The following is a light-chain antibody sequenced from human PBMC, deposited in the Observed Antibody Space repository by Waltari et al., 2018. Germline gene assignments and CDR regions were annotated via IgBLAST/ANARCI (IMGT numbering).Light chain of an antibody. CDR2: GNS. V-gene: IGLV1-40*01. Sequence: QSVLTQPPSVSGAPGQRVTISCTGSSANIGAGYDVDGYQQLPGTAPKLLITGNSDRPSGVPARSPGSKSGTSASPAITGLQAEDEADYYCQSDDSSLSGVVFGGGTKLTVL. CDR1: SANIGAGYD. CDR3: QSDDSSLSGVV. J-gene: IGLJ2*01.